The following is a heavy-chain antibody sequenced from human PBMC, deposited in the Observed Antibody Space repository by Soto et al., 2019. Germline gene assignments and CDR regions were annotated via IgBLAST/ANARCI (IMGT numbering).Heavy chain of an antibody. D-gene: IGHD6-19*01. CDR3: AKTGPGSGWSRYYFES. Sequence: PGGSLRLSCAASGFTFSSYAMNWVRLAPGKGLEWVSSISATGANKYYADSVKGRFTISRDNSKSTLYLQMNSLRVDETATYYCAKTGPGSGWSRYYFESWGQGTLVTVSS. J-gene: IGHJ4*02. V-gene: IGHV3-23*01. CDR2: ISATGANK. CDR1: GFTFSSYA.